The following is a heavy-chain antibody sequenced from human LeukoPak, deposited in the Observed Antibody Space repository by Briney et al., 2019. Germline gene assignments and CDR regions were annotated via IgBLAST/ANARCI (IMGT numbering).Heavy chain of an antibody. V-gene: IGHV3-21*01. Sequence: PGRSLRLSCTASGFTFGDYAMSWFRQAPGKGLEWVSSISSSSSYIYYADSVKGRFTISRDNAKNSLYLQMNSLRAEDTAVYYCAREGIATPDDYWGQGTLVTVSS. D-gene: IGHD2-21*01. J-gene: IGHJ4*02. CDR3: AREGIATPDDY. CDR1: GFTFGDYA. CDR2: ISSSSSYI.